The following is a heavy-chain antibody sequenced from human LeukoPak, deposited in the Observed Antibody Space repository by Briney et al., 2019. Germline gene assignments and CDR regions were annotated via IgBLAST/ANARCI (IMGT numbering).Heavy chain of an antibody. V-gene: IGHV3-23*01. CDR3: AKTYGSGGGYYFDY. D-gene: IGHD3-10*01. Sequence: GGFLRLSCAASGFTFSSYAMSWVRQAPGKGLEWVSAISGSGGSTYYADSVKGRFTISRDNSKNTLYLQMNSLRAEDTAVYYCAKTYGSGGGYYFDYWGQGTLVTVSS. J-gene: IGHJ4*02. CDR1: GFTFSSYA. CDR2: ISGSGGST.